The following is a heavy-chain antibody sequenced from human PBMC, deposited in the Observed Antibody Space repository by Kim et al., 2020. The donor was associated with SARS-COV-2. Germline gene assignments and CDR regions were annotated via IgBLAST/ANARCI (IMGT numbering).Heavy chain of an antibody. J-gene: IGHJ5*02. V-gene: IGHV4-39*01. CDR1: GGSISSSSYY. Sequence: SETLSLTCTVSGGSISSSSYYWDWIRQPPGKGLEWIGSIYYSGSTYYNPSLKSRVTISVDTSKNQFSLKLSSVTAADTAVYYCARHPWGNWNSYGGVWFDPWGQGTLVTVSS. CDR3: ARHPWGNWNSYGGVWFDP. D-gene: IGHD1-7*01. CDR2: IYYSGST.